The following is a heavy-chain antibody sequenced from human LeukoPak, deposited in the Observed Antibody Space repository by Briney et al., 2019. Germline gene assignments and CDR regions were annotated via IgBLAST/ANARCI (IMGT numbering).Heavy chain of an antibody. D-gene: IGHD3-10*01. CDR3: ARHWFGELLYPSKYYFDT. J-gene: IGHJ4*02. CDR1: GYTFTSYG. V-gene: IGHV1-18*01. Sequence: ASVKVSCKASGYTFTSYGISWVRQAPGQGLEWMGWISVYNGHTYYAQRLQDRVIMTTDTSTNTAYMELRSLRSDDTAVYYCARHWFGELLYPSKYYFDTGAREPWSPSPQ. CDR2: ISVYNGHT.